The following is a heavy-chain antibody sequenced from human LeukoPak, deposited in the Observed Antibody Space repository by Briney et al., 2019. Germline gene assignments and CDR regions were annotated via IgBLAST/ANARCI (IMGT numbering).Heavy chain of an antibody. V-gene: IGHV3-74*01. CDR1: GFTFRNYY. J-gene: IGHJ4*02. D-gene: IGHD1-26*01. CDR2: ISGDGSSI. Sequence: GGSLRLSCVASGFTFRNYYMHWVRQVPGKGLVWVSRISGDGSSIFYADSVKGRFTISRDNAKNSLYVQMNSLRADDSAVYYCATSGNYYLEYWGQGTLVTVSS. CDR3: ATSGNYYLEY.